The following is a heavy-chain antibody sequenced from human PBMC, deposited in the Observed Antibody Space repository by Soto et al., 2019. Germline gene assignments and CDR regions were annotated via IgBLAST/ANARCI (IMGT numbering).Heavy chain of an antibody. V-gene: IGHV1-8*01. CDR2: MNPNSGNT. J-gene: IGHJ6*04. CDR1: GYTFTSYD. CDR3: ARANRGGGRGGDYYYSGMDV. Sequence: ASVKVSCKASGYTFTSYDINWVRQATGQGLEWMGCMNPNSGNTGYAQKIQGRVTMTRNTSISTAYMELSSLRSEDTAVYYCARANRGGGRGGDYYYSGMDVGGKGTRSTFPS. D-gene: IGHD3-10*01.